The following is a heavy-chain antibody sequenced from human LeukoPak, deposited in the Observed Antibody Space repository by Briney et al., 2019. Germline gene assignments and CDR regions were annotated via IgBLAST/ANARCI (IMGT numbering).Heavy chain of an antibody. Sequence: TGGSLRLSCAASGFTFGNYAMSWVRQAPGKGLEWVSAIVGSGGSTYYADSVKGRFTISRDNPKNTLYLQMNSLRAEDTAVYYCAKWGDYDILTGYYDSDYWGQGTLVTVSS. CDR3: AKWGDYDILTGYYDSDY. D-gene: IGHD3-9*01. CDR2: IVGSGGST. CDR1: GFTFGNYA. V-gene: IGHV3-23*01. J-gene: IGHJ4*02.